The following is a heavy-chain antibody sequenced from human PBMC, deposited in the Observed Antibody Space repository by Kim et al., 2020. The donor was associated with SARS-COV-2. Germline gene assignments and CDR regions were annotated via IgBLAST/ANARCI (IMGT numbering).Heavy chain of an antibody. V-gene: IGHV3-43*02. D-gene: IGHD7-27*01. CDR3: AKDPLGNRGAFDI. Sequence: GGSLRLSCAASGFTFDDYAMRWVRQAPGKGLEWVSLIIGDGGSTYYADSVKGRFTISRDNSKNSLFLQMNSLRTEDTALYYCAKDPLGNRGAFDIWGQRAMVTVSS. CDR1: GFTFDDYA. J-gene: IGHJ3*02. CDR2: IIGDGGST.